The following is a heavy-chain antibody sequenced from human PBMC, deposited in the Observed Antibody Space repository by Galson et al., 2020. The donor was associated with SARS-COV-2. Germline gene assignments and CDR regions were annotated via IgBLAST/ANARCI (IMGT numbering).Heavy chain of an antibody. J-gene: IGHJ6*02. CDR3: AKDSGGNPYYYYGMDV. Sequence: GGSLRLSCAASGFTLDDYTMHWVRQAPGKGLEWVSLISWDGGSTYYADSVKGRFTISRDNSKNSLYLQMNSLRTEDTALYYCAKDSGGNPYYYYGMDVWGQGTTVTVSS. CDR2: ISWDGGST. CDR1: GFTLDDYT. V-gene: IGHV3-43*01. D-gene: IGHD2-15*01.